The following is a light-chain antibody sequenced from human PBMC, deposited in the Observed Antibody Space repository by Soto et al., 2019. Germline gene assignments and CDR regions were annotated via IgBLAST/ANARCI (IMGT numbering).Light chain of an antibody. CDR1: QSVSSSY. Sequence: EIVLTQSPGTLSLSPGERATLSCRASQSVSSSYLGWYQQKPGQAPRLLIYGASSRATGIPDRFSGSGSGTDFTLTISRLEPEDFAVDYCQQYGSSFSFTFGPGTKVDIK. CDR2: GAS. J-gene: IGKJ3*01. CDR3: QQYGSSFSFT. V-gene: IGKV3-20*01.